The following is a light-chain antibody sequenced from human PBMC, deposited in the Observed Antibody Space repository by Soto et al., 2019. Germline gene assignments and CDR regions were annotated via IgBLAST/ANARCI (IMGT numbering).Light chain of an antibody. V-gene: IGKV3-11*01. J-gene: IGKJ4*01. CDR2: DTS. CDR3: QQRYTWVT. Sequence: EIVLTQSPATLSLSPGERATLSCRASQTVSTALAWFQQRPGQPPRLLIYDTSHRAAGTPDRFSGGGSGTGFTLTISSLEPEDSAVYYCQQRYTWVTFGGGTKVEIK. CDR1: QTVSTA.